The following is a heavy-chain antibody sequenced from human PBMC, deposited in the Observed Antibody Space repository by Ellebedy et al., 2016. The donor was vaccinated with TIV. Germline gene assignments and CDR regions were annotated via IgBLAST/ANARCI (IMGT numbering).Heavy chain of an antibody. Sequence: GESLKISCAASGFTFSSYWMHWVRQAPGKGLVWVSRIDSDGSYISYADSVKGRFTISRDNAKNTLYLQMNSLRAEDTAVYYCSSSGRRAFDIWGQGTMVTVSS. V-gene: IGHV3-74*01. CDR2: IDSDGSYI. CDR3: SSSGRRAFDI. CDR1: GFTFSSYW. D-gene: IGHD6-19*01. J-gene: IGHJ3*02.